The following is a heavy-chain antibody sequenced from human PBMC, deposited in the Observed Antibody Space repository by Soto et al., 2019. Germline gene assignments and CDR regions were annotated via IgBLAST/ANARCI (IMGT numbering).Heavy chain of an antibody. Sequence: QVQLVESGGGVVQPGRSLRLSCAASGFTFSSYAMHWVRQAPGKGLEWVAVISYDGSNKYYADSVKGRFTISRDNSKNTLYLQMNSLRAEDTAVYYCARTVDTAMVGPLFDYWGHGTLVTVSP. D-gene: IGHD5-18*01. V-gene: IGHV3-30-3*01. CDR1: GFTFSSYA. CDR3: ARTVDTAMVGPLFDY. CDR2: ISYDGSNK. J-gene: IGHJ4*01.